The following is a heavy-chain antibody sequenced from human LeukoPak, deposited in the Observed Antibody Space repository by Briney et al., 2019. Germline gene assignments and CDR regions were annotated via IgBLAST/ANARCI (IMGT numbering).Heavy chain of an antibody. CDR2: ISAYNGNT. Sequence: GASVKASCKASGYTFTGYYTHWVRQAPGQGLEWMGWISAYNGNTNYAQKLQGRVTMTTDTSTSTAYMELRSLRSDDTAVYYCARDILTGYYKGVDYWGQGTLVTVSS. V-gene: IGHV1-18*04. D-gene: IGHD3-9*01. CDR3: ARDILTGYYKGVDY. J-gene: IGHJ4*02. CDR1: GYTFTGYY.